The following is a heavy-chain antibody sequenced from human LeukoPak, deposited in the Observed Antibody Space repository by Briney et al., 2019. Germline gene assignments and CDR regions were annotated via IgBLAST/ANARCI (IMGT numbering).Heavy chain of an antibody. CDR3: ARDLDLGYSSSWSTFAFDY. Sequence: EGSLRLSCAASGFTFSSYEMNWVRQAPGKGLEWVSSISSSSSYIYYADSVKGRFTISRDNAKNSLYLQMNSLRAEDTAVYYCARDLDLGYSSSWSTFAFDYWGQGTLVTVSS. CDR1: GFTFSSYE. CDR2: ISSSSSYI. V-gene: IGHV3-21*01. J-gene: IGHJ4*02. D-gene: IGHD6-13*01.